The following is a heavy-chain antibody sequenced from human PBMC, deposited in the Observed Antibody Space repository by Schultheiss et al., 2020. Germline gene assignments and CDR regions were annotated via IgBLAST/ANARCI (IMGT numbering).Heavy chain of an antibody. CDR1: GGSISSGGYS. J-gene: IGHJ5*02. V-gene: IGHV4-30-2*01. CDR3: ARVGYYDFWSGTGWFDP. D-gene: IGHD3-3*01. Sequence: LRLSCAVSGGSISSGGYSWSWIRQPPGKGLEWIGYIYHSGSTYYNPSLKSRVTISVDRSKNQFSLKLSSVTAADTAVYYCARVGYYDFWSGTGWFDPWGQGTLVTVSS. CDR2: IYHSGST.